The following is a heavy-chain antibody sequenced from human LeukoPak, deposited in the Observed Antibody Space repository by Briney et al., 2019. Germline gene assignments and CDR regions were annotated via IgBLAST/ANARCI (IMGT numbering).Heavy chain of an antibody. Sequence: PSETLSLTCTVSGGSISSYYWSWIRQPPGKGLEWIGYIYYSGSTNYNPSLKSRVTISVDTSKNQFSLKLSSVTAADTAVYYCARRVLNSGYDSAPYFDYWGQGTLVTVSS. CDR2: IYYSGST. CDR3: ARRVLNSGYDSAPYFDY. D-gene: IGHD5-12*01. V-gene: IGHV4-59*08. J-gene: IGHJ4*02. CDR1: GGSISSYY.